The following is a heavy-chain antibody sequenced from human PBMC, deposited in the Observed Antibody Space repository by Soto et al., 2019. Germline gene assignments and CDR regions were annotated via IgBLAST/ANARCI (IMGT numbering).Heavy chain of an antibody. V-gene: IGHV4-34*01. CDR2: INHSGST. CDR3: ARESGRGETNYYDSSGYLISPRSRYGMDA. Sequence: TLSLTCAVHGGSFSGYYWSWIRQPPGKGLEWIGEINHSGSTNYNPSLKSRVTISVDTSKNQFSLKLSSVTAADTTVYYCARESGRGETNYYDSSGYLISPRSRYGMDAWGQGTTVTVSS. D-gene: IGHD3-22*01. J-gene: IGHJ6*02. CDR1: GGSFSGYY.